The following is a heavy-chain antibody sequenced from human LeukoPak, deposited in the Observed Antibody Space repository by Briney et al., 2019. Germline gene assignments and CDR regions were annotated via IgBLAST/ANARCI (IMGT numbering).Heavy chain of an antibody. CDR2: ISSNGGST. CDR1: GFTLSSHA. Sequence: GGSLRLSCAASGFTLSSHAMSWVRQAPGKGLEWVSGISSNGGSTDYADSVKGRFTISRDNSKNTLYLQMNSLRAEDAAVYYCATRGYSSGWYQYYFDYWGQGTLVTVSS. CDR3: ATRGYSSGWYQYYFDY. J-gene: IGHJ4*02. D-gene: IGHD6-19*01. V-gene: IGHV3-23*01.